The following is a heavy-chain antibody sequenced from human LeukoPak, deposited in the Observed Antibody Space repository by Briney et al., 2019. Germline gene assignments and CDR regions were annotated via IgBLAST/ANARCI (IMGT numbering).Heavy chain of an antibody. CDR3: ARAYCSGGSCYSGYYYYGMDV. CDR2: MNPNSGNT. Sequence: ASVKVSCKASGYTFTSYDINWVRQATGQGLEWMGWMNPNSGNTGYAQKLQGRVTMTRNTSISTAYMELSSLRSEDTAVYYCARAYCSGGSCYSGYYYYGMDVWGQGTTVTVSS. V-gene: IGHV1-8*01. J-gene: IGHJ6*02. CDR1: GYTFTSYD. D-gene: IGHD2-15*01.